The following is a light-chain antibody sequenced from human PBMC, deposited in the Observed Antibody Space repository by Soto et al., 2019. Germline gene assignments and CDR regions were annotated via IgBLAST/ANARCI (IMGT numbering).Light chain of an antibody. J-gene: IGLJ1*01. CDR2: DVS. CDR1: SSDVGGHDH. CDR3: CSYAGSYTFV. V-gene: IGLV2-11*01. Sequence: QSVPAQPRSVSGSPGQSVTISCTGTSSDVGGHDHVSWYQQHPGKAPKLMIYDVSKRPSGVPDRFSGSKSGNTASLTISGLQPEDEADYYCCSYAGSYTFVFGSGTKVTVL.